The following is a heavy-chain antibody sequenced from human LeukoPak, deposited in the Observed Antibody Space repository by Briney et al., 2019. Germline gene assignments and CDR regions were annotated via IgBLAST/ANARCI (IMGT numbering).Heavy chain of an antibody. D-gene: IGHD3-9*01. V-gene: IGHV4-4*07. CDR3: ARESLLRYFDWDLSVSDFDY. J-gene: IGHJ4*02. Sequence: SETLSLTCNVSGGSISSYYWSWIRQPAGKGLEWIGRIYTSGSTNYNPSLKSRVTMSVDTSKNQFSLKLSSVTAADTAVYYCARESLLRYFDWDLSVSDFDYWGQGTLVTVSS. CDR2: IYTSGST. CDR1: GGSISSYY.